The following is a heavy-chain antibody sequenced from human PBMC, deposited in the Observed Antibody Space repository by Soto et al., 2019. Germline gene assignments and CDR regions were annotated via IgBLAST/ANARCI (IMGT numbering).Heavy chain of an antibody. J-gene: IGHJ4*02. V-gene: IGHV1-2*02. D-gene: IGHD3-3*01. Sequence: ASVKVSCKASGYTFTGYYMHWVRQAPGQGLEWMGWINPNSGGTNYAQKFQGRVTMTRDTSISTAYMELSRLRSDDTAVYYCARAPLKIFGVVTGVDYWGQGTLVTVSS. CDR2: INPNSGGT. CDR3: ARAPLKIFGVVTGVDY. CDR1: GYTFTGYY.